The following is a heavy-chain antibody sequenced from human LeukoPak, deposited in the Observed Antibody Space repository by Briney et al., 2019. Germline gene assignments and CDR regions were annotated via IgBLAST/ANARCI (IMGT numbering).Heavy chain of an antibody. J-gene: IGHJ4*02. CDR1: GGTFSSYA. CDR2: IIPILGIA. V-gene: IGHV1-69*04. D-gene: IGHD3-22*01. Sequence: SVKVSCKASGGTFSSYAISWVRQAPGQGLEWMGRIIPILGIANYAQKFQGRVTITADKSTSTAYMELSSLRSEDTAVYYCAKLIYPLHSSGYLDYWGQGTLVTVSS. CDR3: AKLIYPLHSSGYLDY.